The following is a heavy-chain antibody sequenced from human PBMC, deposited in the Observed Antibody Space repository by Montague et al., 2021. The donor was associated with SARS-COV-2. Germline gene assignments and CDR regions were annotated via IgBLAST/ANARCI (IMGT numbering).Heavy chain of an antibody. J-gene: IGHJ4*02. V-gene: IGHV4-4*01. CDR2: IHHSGGT. D-gene: IGHD1-1*01. CDR3: ARVPLVGPTAGTSDC. CDR1: GDSIDSGDW. Sequence: ETLSLTCTVSGDSIDSGDWWSWVRQAPGRGLEFIGEIHHSGGTNYNPSLRSRVTMSVDKSKNQFSLSLSSVTAADTAVYCCARVPLVGPTAGTSDCWGLGTLVAVSS.